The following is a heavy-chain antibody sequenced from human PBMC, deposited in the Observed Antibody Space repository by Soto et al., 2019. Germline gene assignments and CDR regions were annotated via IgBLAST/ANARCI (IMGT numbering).Heavy chain of an antibody. CDR3: ARKRTGTTSMDV. V-gene: IGHV1-8*01. Sequence: QVQLVQSGAEVKKPGASVKVSCKASGYTFTSYDINWVRQATGQGLEWMGWMNPNSGNTGYAQKFQGRVTMTRNTYISTADMGLSRLRSEETAGYYCARKRTGTTSMDVWGQGTTVTVSS. CDR2: MNPNSGNT. D-gene: IGHD1-1*01. CDR1: GYTFTSYD. J-gene: IGHJ6*02.